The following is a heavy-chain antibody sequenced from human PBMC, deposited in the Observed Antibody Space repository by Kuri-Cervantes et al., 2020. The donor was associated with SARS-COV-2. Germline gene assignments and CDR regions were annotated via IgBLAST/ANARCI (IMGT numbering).Heavy chain of an antibody. Sequence: GSLRLSCAVSGYSISSGYYWGWIRQSPGKGLEWIGSMYHSGSTTYNPFLKSRVTISVDTSKNQFSLKLSSVTAADTAVYYCARNVKYRQPYYYMDVWGKGTTVTVSS. CDR3: ARNVKYRQPYYYMDV. V-gene: IGHV4-38-2*01. CDR1: GYSISSGYY. CDR2: MYHSGST. J-gene: IGHJ6*03. D-gene: IGHD6-6*01.